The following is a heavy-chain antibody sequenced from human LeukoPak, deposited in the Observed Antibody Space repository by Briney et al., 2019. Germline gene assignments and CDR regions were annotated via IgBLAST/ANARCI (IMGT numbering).Heavy chain of an antibody. CDR2: INPNSGGT. CDR1: GYTFTGYY. CDR3: ARGGVRFIAAAVNNWFDP. J-gene: IGHJ5*02. Sequence: ASVKVSCKASGYTFTGYYMHWVRQAPGQGLEWMGWINPNSGGTSYAQKFQGRVTMTRDTSISTAYMELSRLRSDDTAVYCCARGGVRFIAAAVNNWFDPWGQGTLVTVSS. V-gene: IGHV1-2*02. D-gene: IGHD6-13*01.